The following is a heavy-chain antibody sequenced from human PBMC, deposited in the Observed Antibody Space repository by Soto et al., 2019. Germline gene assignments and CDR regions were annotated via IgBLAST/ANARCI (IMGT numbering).Heavy chain of an antibody. CDR3: AKQTYDYAHSYGMDV. CDR1: GFTFSSYA. CDR2: ISGSGGST. V-gene: IGHV3-23*01. J-gene: IGHJ6*02. D-gene: IGHD3-16*01. Sequence: GGSLRLSCAASGFTFSSYAMSWVRQAPGKGLEWVSAISGSGGSTYYADSVKGRFTISRDNSKNTLYLQMNSLRAEDTAVYYWAKQTYDYAHSYGMDVWGQGTTVTVSS.